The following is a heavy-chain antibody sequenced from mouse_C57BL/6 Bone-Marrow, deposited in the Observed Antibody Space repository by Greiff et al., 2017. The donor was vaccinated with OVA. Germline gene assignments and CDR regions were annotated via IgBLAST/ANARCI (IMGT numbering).Heavy chain of an antibody. CDR1: GYTFTDYN. CDR2: INPNNGGT. Sequence: VHVKQSGPELVKPGASVKIPCKASGYTFTDYNMDWVKQSHGKSLEWIGDINPNNGGTIYNQKFKGKATLTVDKSSSTAYMELRSLTSEDTAVYYCARSAIYYYGPWFAYWGQGTLVTVSA. CDR3: ARSAIYYYGPWFAY. V-gene: IGHV1-18*01. D-gene: IGHD1-1*01. J-gene: IGHJ3*01.